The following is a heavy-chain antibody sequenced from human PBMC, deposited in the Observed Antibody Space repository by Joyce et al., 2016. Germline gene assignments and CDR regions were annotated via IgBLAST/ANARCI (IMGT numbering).Heavy chain of an antibody. CDR3: ARGDLRTSSPFFWYFAL. D-gene: IGHD2-2*01. V-gene: IGHV1-2*02. CDR2: INLKSGVK. J-gene: IGHJ2*01. Sequence: QVQLVQSGAEVKKPGASVKVSCKASGYTFTYYYIHWVRKAPGQGLEWMGGINLKSGVKEYPQKFQGRVTMTRDTSIRPAYMELTGLRSDDTAVYYCARGDLRTSSPFFWYFALWGRGTLVTVSS. CDR1: GYTFTYYY.